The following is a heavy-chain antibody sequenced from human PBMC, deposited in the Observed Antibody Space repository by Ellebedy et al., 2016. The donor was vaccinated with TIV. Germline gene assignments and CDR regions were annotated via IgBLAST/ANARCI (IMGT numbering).Heavy chain of an antibody. Sequence: GESLKISXSASGFTFSSCSMHWVRQAPGKGLEYVSSISSSGGGTYYADSVKGRFTISRDNSKNTLYLQMSSLRAVDTALYYCVKGDWPCSGNLDYWGQGTLVTVSS. CDR3: VKGDWPCSGNLDY. CDR2: ISSSGGGT. CDR1: GFTFSSCS. D-gene: IGHD1-26*01. V-gene: IGHV3-64D*06. J-gene: IGHJ4*02.